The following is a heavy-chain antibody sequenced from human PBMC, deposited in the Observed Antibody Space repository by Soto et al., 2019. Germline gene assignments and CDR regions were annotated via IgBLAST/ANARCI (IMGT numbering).Heavy chain of an antibody. Sequence: SETLSLTCTVSGGSISSICHYWGWIRQPPGKGLEWIGSINYTASTYYNPSLKSRVTISIDTSKDQVSLKLSSVTAAVTAVYSCASHGAGDSTGPYLAMDVWGQGTTVTVSS. CDR3: ASHGAGDSTGPYLAMDV. CDR2: INYTAST. J-gene: IGHJ6*02. V-gene: IGHV4-39*01. CDR1: GGSISSICHY. D-gene: IGHD3-16*01.